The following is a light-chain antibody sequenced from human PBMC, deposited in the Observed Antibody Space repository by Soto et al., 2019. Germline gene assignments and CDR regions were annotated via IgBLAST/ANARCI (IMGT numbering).Light chain of an antibody. CDR2: EDS. Sequence: SSELTQPPSVSVSPGQTARITCSGDALPQKSAYWNQQKSGQAPVLVIYEDSKRPSGIPERFSGSSSGTVATLTISGAQVEDEADYNCHSIDASRIHVFETGTKLTVL. J-gene: IGLJ1*01. V-gene: IGLV3-10*01. CDR3: HSIDASRIHV. CDR1: ALPQKS.